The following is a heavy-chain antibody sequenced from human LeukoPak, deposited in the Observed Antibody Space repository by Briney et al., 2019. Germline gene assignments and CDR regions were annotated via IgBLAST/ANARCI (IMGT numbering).Heavy chain of an antibody. D-gene: IGHD3-3*01. Sequence: SETLSLTCTVSGGSISSYYWSWIRQPAGKGLEWIGRIYTSGSTNYNPSLKSRVTMSVDTSKNQFSLKLSSVTAADTAVYYCARRSTYYDFWSGYYLPTNNWFDPWGQGTLVIVSS. CDR3: ARRSTYYDFWSGYYLPTNNWFDP. J-gene: IGHJ5*02. CDR2: IYTSGST. V-gene: IGHV4-4*07. CDR1: GGSISSYY.